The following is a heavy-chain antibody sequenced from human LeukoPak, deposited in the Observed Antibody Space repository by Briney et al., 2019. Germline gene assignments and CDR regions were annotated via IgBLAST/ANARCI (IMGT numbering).Heavy chain of an antibody. CDR1: GGSLSNTGDY. V-gene: IGHV4-39*01. CDR2: VHYRGST. D-gene: IGHD6-19*01. J-gene: IGHJ4*02. Sequence: PSEILSLTSAVSGGSLSNTGDYWGSPRQPPGTRLERLPTVHYRGSTYNRPSRKSPASISVDTSNSQFSLKLTSVTAADTAVSYCARQEGTTVAGRFDYWGQGTLVTVSS. CDR3: ARQEGTTVAGRFDY.